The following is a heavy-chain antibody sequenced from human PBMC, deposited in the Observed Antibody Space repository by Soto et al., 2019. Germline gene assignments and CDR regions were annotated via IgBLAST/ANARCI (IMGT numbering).Heavy chain of an antibody. CDR1: GGSISSGGYS. J-gene: IGHJ5*02. CDR2: IYHSGST. V-gene: IGHV4-30-2*01. Sequence: LSLTCAVSGGSISSGGYSWSWIRQPPGQGLEWIGYIYHSGSTYYNPSLKSRVTISVDRSKNQFSLKLSSVTAADTAVYYCARVITNLLELRGKPRYNWFDPWGQGTLVTVSS. D-gene: IGHD1-7*01. CDR3: ARVITNLLELRGKPRYNWFDP.